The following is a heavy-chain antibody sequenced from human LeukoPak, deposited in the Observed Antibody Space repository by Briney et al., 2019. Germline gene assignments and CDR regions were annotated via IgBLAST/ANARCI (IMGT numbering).Heavy chain of an antibody. CDR1: GFTFSSYT. CDR3: AREYYTYDY. J-gene: IGHJ4*02. V-gene: IGHV3-21*01. Sequence: PGGSLRLSCAASGFTFSSYTMNWVRQAPGKGLEWVSSITSSSSFKYYADSVKGRFTISRDNAENSLSLQMNSLRAEDTAVYYCAREYYTYDYWGQGTLVTVSS. CDR2: ITSSSSFK. D-gene: IGHD3-10*01.